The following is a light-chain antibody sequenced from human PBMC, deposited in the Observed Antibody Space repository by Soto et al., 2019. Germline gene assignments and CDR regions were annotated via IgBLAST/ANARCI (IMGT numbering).Light chain of an antibody. CDR3: QQYGSSPPWT. CDR2: GAS. J-gene: IGKJ1*01. V-gene: IGKV3-20*01. Sequence: EIVLTQSPDTLSLSPGERATLSCRASQSVSSSYLAWYQQRPGQTPRLLIFGASNRATGIPDRFSGSGSGTDFTLTISRLEPEDFAVYYCQQYGSSPPWTFGQGTKVEIK. CDR1: QSVSSSY.